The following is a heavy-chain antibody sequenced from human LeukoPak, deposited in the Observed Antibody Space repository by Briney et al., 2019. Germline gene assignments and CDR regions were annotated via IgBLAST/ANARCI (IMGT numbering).Heavy chain of an antibody. Sequence: GGSLRLSCAASGFTFSSYRMNWVRQAPGKGLEWVSGTSDRGDYTYYADSVKGRFTISRDNSKNTLYLQMNSLRAEDTALYFCAKKAQYNGNYPLDYWGQGTLVTVSS. V-gene: IGHV3-23*01. CDR3: AKKAQYNGNYPLDY. CDR1: GFTFSSYR. CDR2: TSDRGDYT. D-gene: IGHD1-26*01. J-gene: IGHJ4*02.